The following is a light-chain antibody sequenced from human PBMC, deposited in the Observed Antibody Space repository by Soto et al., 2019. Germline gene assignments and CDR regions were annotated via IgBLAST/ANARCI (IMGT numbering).Light chain of an antibody. J-gene: IGKJ1*01. V-gene: IGKV3-20*01. CDR1: QSVSSNY. CDR3: QQYGSSPWT. CDR2: GAS. Sequence: PGERATLSCRASQSVSSNYLAWYQQKPGQTPRLLIYGASSRATGVPDRFSGSGSGTDFTLTISRLEPEDSAVYYCQQYGSSPWTFGQGTKVDIK.